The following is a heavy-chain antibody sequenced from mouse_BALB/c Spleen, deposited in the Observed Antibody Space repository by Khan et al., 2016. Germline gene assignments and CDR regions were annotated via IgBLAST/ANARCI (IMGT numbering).Heavy chain of an antibody. CDR3: ARYCSNYWYFDV. CDR1: DDSITSGY. CDR2: ISYSGST. J-gene: IGHJ1*01. D-gene: IGHD1-1*01. V-gene: IGHV3-8*02. Sequence: EVQLQESGPSLVKPSQTLSLTCSVTDDSITSGYWNWTRKFPGNKLEYMGYISYSGSTYYNPSLRSRISITRDTSKNQYYLQLYSVTTEDTATYNCARYCSNYWYFDVGGAGTTVTVSS.